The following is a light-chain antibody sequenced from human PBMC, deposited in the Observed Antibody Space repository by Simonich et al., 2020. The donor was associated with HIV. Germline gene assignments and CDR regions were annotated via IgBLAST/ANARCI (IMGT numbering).Light chain of an antibody. J-gene: IGKJ4*01. CDR3: QQYRNWPPT. CDR1: QSVSSN. V-gene: IGKV3-15*01. Sequence: EIVMTQSPATLSVSPGERAPLSCRASQSVSSNLAWYQQKPGQAPRLLIYGASTRATGIPARFSGSGSGTEFTLTISSMQSEDFAVYYCQQYRNWPPTFGGGTKVEI. CDR2: GAS.